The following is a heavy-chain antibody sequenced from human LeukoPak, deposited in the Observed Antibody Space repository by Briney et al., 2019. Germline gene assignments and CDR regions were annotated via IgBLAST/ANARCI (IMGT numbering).Heavy chain of an antibody. D-gene: IGHD6-19*01. CDR3: AKDRVVAGAAWFDP. CDR1: GFTFSSYG. Sequence: GSLRLSCAASGFTFSSYGMSWVRQAPGKGLEWVSAISGSGSSTYYADSVKGRFTISRDNSKNTLYLQMNSLRAEDTAVYYCAKDRVVAGAAWFDPWGQGTLVTVSS. J-gene: IGHJ5*02. V-gene: IGHV3-23*01. CDR2: ISGSGSST.